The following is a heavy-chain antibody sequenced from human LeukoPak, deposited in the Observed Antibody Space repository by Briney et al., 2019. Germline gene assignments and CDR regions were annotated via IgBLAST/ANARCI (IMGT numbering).Heavy chain of an antibody. CDR2: ISAYNGNT. V-gene: IGHV1-18*01. D-gene: IGHD6-19*01. CDR3: ARLKAVAGNYYFDY. CDR1: GYTFTSYG. Sequence: ASVKVSCKASGYTFTSYGISWVRQAPGQGLEWMGWISAYNGNTNYAQKLQGRVTMTTDTSTSTAYMELRSLRSDDTAVYYCARLKAVAGNYYFDYWGQGTLVTVSS. J-gene: IGHJ4*02.